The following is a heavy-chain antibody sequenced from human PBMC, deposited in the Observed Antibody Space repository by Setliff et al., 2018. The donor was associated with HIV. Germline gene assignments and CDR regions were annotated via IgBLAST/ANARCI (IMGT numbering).Heavy chain of an antibody. D-gene: IGHD6-6*01. Sequence: SETLSLTCAVYGGSFSDHYWSWIRQPPGKGLEWIGEINHSGSTNYNSSLKSRVTISVDTSKNQFSLKLNSVTAADTAVYYCTRARSLITVRRSFDYWGQGTLVTVSS. CDR1: GGSFSDHY. CDR2: INHSGST. V-gene: IGHV4-34*01. CDR3: TRARSLITVRRSFDY. J-gene: IGHJ4*02.